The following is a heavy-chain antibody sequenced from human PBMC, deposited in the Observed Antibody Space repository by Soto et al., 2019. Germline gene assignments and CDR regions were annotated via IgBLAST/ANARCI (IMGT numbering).Heavy chain of an antibody. CDR1: GGNFRSES. V-gene: IGHV1-69*12. CDR3: ARGHEFGGNSDDYDI. D-gene: IGHD2-21*02. Sequence: QVHLVQSGAEVKKPGSSVKVSCKASGGNFRSESINWVRQAPGQGLEWMRGIIPFFGTSDYAQKFQGRLTITADESTTTAYMELSSLRSQDTAVYYCARGHEFGGNSDDYDIWGQGTMVIVSS. CDR2: IIPFFGTS. J-gene: IGHJ3*02.